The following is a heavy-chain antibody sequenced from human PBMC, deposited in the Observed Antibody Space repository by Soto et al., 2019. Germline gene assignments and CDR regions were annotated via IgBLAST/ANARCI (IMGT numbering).Heavy chain of an antibody. D-gene: IGHD2-2*01. CDR2: ISSDSRYI. J-gene: IGHJ6*02. Sequence: GGSLRLSCAASGFTLSAHTMNWVRQAPGKGLEWVSSISSDSRYIYYADSVKGRFTISRDNARNSLDLQMNNLRAEDTAVYHCARGHCSRTSCYTGGYYYYPMDVWGQGTTVTVSS. CDR1: GFTLSAHT. V-gene: IGHV3-21*01. CDR3: ARGHCSRTSCYTGGYYYYPMDV.